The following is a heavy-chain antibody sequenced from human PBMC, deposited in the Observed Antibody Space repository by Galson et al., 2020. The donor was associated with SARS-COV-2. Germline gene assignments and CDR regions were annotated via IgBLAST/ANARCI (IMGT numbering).Heavy chain of an antibody. D-gene: IGHD3-10*01. V-gene: IGHV3-9*01. CDR3: VKGADTGFYVSASLTVFYSDK. CDR2: ISWNSGNL. J-gene: IGHJ4*02. Sequence: SLKISCAGSGFTFDEYAMHWVRQTPGKGLEWVSGISWNSGNLDYADSVRGRFTISRDNAKNSLYLQMNSLRAEDTAFYYCVKGADTGFYVSASLTVFYSDKGGQGSRVTGS. CDR1: GFTFDEYA.